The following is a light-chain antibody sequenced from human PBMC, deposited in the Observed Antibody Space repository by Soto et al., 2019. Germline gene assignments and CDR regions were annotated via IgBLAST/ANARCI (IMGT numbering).Light chain of an antibody. CDR1: QIINSY. V-gene: IGKV1-39*01. CDR2: AAS. Sequence: DIQMTQSPSSLSASVGDRVTITCRTSQIINSYLAWYQKKPGRAPNLVIYAASSLQSGVPSWFSGSGSGTDFTLTISSLLPEDYASYYCQQTYISPYTFGQGTKLEIK. J-gene: IGKJ2*01. CDR3: QQTYISPYT.